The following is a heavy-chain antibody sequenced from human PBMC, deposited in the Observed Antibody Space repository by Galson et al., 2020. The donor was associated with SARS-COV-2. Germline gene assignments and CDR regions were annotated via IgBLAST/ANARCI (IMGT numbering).Heavy chain of an antibody. D-gene: IGHD3-10*02. J-gene: IGHJ6*02. V-gene: IGHV3-21*01. CDR2: ISSTSNYI. CDR3: ARDASWAMFGMDV. Sequence: GGSLRLSCAVSGFTFSSYTMNWVRQAPGKGLEWVSSISSTSNYIYYADSVKGRCTISRDNAKNSLFLQMNSLTAEDTAVYFCARDASWAMFGMDVWGQGTTVTVSS. CDR1: GFTFSSYT.